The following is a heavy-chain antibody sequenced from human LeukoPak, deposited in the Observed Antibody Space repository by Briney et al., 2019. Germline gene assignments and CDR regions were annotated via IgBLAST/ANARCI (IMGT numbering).Heavy chain of an antibody. J-gene: IGHJ4*02. CDR1: GSSISSYY. CDR3: ARDGARGVISSPYYFDY. CDR2: IYYSGST. Sequence: SETLSLTCTVSGSSISSYYWSWIRQPPGKGLEWIGYIYYSGSTNYNPSLKSRVTISVDTSKNQFSLKLSSVTAADTAVYYCARDGARGVISSPYYFDYWGQGTLVTVSS. V-gene: IGHV4-59*01. D-gene: IGHD3-10*01.